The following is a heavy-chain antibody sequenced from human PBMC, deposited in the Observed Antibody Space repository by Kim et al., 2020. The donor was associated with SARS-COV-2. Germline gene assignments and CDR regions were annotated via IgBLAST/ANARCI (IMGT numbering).Heavy chain of an antibody. CDR3: ARSRKSSGFSFDY. V-gene: IGHV3-13*01. J-gene: IGHJ4*02. Sequence: GGSLRLSCAATGFTFSNYDMHWVRQTTGKGLEWVSGSGSAGDTYYPDSVKGRFTISRENAKNSLYLQMNSLRAGDTAVYYCARSRKSSGFSFDYWGQGTLVTVSS. CDR2: SGSAGDT. CDR1: GFTFSNYD. D-gene: IGHD3-3*01.